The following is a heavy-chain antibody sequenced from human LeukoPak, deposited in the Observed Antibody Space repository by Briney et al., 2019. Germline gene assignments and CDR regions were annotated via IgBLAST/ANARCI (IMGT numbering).Heavy chain of an antibody. J-gene: IGHJ5*02. CDR1: GGTFSSYA. V-gene: IGHV1-69*13. CDR3: ARVVRSSSAGRWFDP. Sequence: SVTVSCKASGGTFSSYAISWVRQAPGQGLEWMGGIIPIFGTANYAQKFQGRVTITADESTSTAYMELSSLRSEDTAVYYCARVVRSSSAGRWFDPWGQGTLVTVSS. CDR2: IIPIFGTA. D-gene: IGHD6-6*01.